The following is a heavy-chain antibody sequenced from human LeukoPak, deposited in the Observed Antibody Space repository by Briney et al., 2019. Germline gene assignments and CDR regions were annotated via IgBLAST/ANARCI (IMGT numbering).Heavy chain of an antibody. V-gene: IGHV1-2*02. J-gene: IGHJ4*02. CDR2: INPNSGGT. CDR3: AREHLGTTGLY. Sequence: ASVKVSCKASGYTFTGYYMHWVRQAPGQGLEWMGWINPNSGGTNYTHKFQGRVTMTRDTSIGTAYMELSRLTSDDTAVYYCAREHLGTTGLYWGQGTLVTVSS. CDR1: GYTFTGYY. D-gene: IGHD1-1*01.